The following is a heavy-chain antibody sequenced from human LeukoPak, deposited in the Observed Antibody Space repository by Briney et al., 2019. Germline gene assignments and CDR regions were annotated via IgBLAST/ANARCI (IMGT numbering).Heavy chain of an antibody. CDR1: GYTFTDYY. CDR3: ARIHYGSGSYYSDY. Sequence: ASVKVSCKASGYTFTDYYMHWVRQAPGQGLEWMGWIIPKSGATNYEQNFQGRVTMTRDTSISTAYMDLSRLRSEDTAVYYSARIHYGSGSYYSDYWGQGTLVTVSS. J-gene: IGHJ4*02. CDR2: IIPKSGAT. D-gene: IGHD3-10*01. V-gene: IGHV1-2*02.